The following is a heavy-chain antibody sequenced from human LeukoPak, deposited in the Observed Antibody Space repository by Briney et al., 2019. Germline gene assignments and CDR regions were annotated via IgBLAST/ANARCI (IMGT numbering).Heavy chain of an antibody. CDR1: GFTFSSYE. J-gene: IGHJ5*02. V-gene: IGHV3-48*03. CDR3: ARELLYSSSWHNWFDP. CDR2: ISSSGRTI. Sequence: GGSLRLSCPASGFTFSSYEMNWVRQPAGRGLEWVSYISSSGRTIYYADSVKGRFTISRDNAKNSLYLKMNSLRAEDTAIYYCARELLYSSSWHNWFDPWGEGPLLTVPS. D-gene: IGHD6-13*01.